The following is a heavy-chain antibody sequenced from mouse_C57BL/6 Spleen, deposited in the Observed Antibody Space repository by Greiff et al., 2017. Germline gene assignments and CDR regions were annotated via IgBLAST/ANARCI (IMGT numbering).Heavy chain of an antibody. Sequence: QVHVKQPGAELVKPGASVKLSCKASGYTFTSYWMQWVKQRPGQGLEWIGEIDPSDSYTNYNQKFKGKATLTVDTSSSTAYMQLSSLTSEDSAVYYWARKDGYGYWGQGTTLTVSS. CDR3: ARKDGYGY. J-gene: IGHJ2*01. CDR2: IDPSDSYT. V-gene: IGHV1-50*01. D-gene: IGHD2-2*01. CDR1: GYTFTSYW.